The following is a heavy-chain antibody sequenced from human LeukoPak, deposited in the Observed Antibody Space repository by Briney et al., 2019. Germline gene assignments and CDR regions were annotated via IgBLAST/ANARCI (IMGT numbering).Heavy chain of an antibody. V-gene: IGHV4-34*01. CDR1: GGSFSGYY. Sequence: SETLALTCAVYGGSFSGYYWSWIRQPPGKGLEWIGEINHSGSTNYNPSLKSRVTISVDTSKNQFSLKLSSVTAADTAVYYCARSKDILTGYCFDYWGQGTPVTVSS. CDR3: ARSKDILTGYCFDY. CDR2: INHSGST. J-gene: IGHJ4*02. D-gene: IGHD3-9*01.